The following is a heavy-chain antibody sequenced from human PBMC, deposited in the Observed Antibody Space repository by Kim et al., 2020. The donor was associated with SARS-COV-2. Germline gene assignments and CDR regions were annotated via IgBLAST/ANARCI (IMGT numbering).Heavy chain of an antibody. J-gene: IGHJ4*01. Sequence: SETLSLTCTVSGGSISSGGYYWSWIRQHPGKGREWGGYICDSGSTYYNPSHKSRVTISVDTSKNQFSLKLSSVTAADTPVYYCASDLCSGGMAYLSYWG. CDR1: GGSISSGGYY. V-gene: IGHV4-31*03. D-gene: IGHD2-15*01. CDR2: ICDSGST. CDR3: ASDLCSGGMAYLSY.